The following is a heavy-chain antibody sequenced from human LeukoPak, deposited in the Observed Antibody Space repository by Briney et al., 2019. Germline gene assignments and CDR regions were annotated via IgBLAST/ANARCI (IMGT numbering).Heavy chain of an antibody. J-gene: IGHJ3*02. CDR3: PAQWLVLGVLYI. CDR2: ISGSGGTI. Sequence: GGSLRLTCSASACTFSSYEMNWVRQAPGKGLEWVSYISGSGGTIYYADSVKGRFTISRDNAKNSLYLQMNSLRAEDTAVYYCPAQWLVLGVLYIWGQGTMVTVSS. CDR1: ACTFSSYE. V-gene: IGHV3-48*03. D-gene: IGHD6-19*01.